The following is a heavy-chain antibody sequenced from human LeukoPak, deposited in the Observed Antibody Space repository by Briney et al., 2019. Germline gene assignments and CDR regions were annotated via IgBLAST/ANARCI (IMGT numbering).Heavy chain of an antibody. CDR1: GYTFTSYG. CDR2: IIPIFGTA. J-gene: IGHJ6*02. D-gene: IGHD4-17*01. Sequence: ASVKVSCKASGYTFTSYGISWVRQAPGQGLEWMGGIIPIFGTANYAQKFQGRVTITADESTSTAYMELSSLRSEDTAVYYCARVPDYGDYAESYGMDVWGQGTTVTVSS. CDR3: ARVPDYGDYAESYGMDV. V-gene: IGHV1-69*13.